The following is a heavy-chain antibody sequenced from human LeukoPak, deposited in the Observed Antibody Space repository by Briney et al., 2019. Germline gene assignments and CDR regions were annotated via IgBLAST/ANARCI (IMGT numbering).Heavy chain of an antibody. V-gene: IGHV1-2*02. CDR2: INPNGGGT. CDR3: SRTDGSGLYYYYSGMDF. CDR1: GYTFTGYY. Sequence: GASVKVSCKASGYTFTGYYMHWVRQAPGQGLEWMGWINPNGGGTNYAQKFQGRVTMTRDTSISTAYMELSRLRSDDTAVYYCSRTDGSGLYYYYSGMDFWGQGTTVTVSS. D-gene: IGHD3-10*01. J-gene: IGHJ6*02.